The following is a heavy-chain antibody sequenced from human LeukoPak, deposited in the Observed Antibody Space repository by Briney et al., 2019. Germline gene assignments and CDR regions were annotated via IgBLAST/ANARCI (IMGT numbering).Heavy chain of an antibody. CDR1: GFTFSSYS. Sequence: GGSLRLSCAASGFTFSSYSMNWVRQAPGKGLEWVSSISSSSSYIYYADSVKGRFTISRDNAKNTLYLQMNSLRAEDTAVYYCARVMVRGVNDPFEFWGQGTLVTVSS. CDR3: ARVMVRGVNDPFEF. V-gene: IGHV3-21*01. J-gene: IGHJ4*02. CDR2: ISSSSSYI. D-gene: IGHD3-10*01.